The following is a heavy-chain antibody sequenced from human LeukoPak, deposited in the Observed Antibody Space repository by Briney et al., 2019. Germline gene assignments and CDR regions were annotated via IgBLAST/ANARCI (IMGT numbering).Heavy chain of an antibody. J-gene: IGHJ3*02. CDR2: ISGSGDST. CDR3: VKKRDAFDI. D-gene: IGHD5-24*01. V-gene: IGHV3-23*01. CDR1: GFTFRSYA. Sequence: GGSLRLSCAASGFTFRSYAMSWVRQAPGKGLEWVSAISGSGDSTYYADSVKGRFTISRDNSKNTLYLHMNSLRADDTAVYYCVKKRDAFDIWGQGTVVTVSS.